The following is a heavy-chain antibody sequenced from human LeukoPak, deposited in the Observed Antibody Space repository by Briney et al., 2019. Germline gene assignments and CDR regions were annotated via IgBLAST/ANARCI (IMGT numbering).Heavy chain of an antibody. CDR3: ARETYYYDSSGYYRPYFDY. Sequence: PSETLSLTCTVSGGSISSYYWSWIRPPPGKGLEWIGYIYYSGSTNYNPSLKSRVTISVDTSKNQFSLKLSSVTAADTAVYYCARETYYYDSSGYYRPYFDYWGQGTLVTVSS. CDR1: GGSISSYY. D-gene: IGHD3-22*01. CDR2: IYYSGST. J-gene: IGHJ4*02. V-gene: IGHV4-59*01.